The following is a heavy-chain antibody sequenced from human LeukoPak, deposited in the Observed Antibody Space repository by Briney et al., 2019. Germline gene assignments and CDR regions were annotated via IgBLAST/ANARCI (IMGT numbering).Heavy chain of an antibody. CDR1: GFTFSDYY. CDR2: ISSSGSTI. CDR3: AKDSAVRPLDALDI. D-gene: IGHD4-11*01. V-gene: IGHV3-11*01. Sequence: GGSLRLSCVASGFTFSDYYMSWIRQAPGKGLEWVSYISSSGSTIYYADSVKGRFTISRDNAKNSLYLQMNSLRTEDTALYYCAKDSAVRPLDALDIWGQGTMVTVSS. J-gene: IGHJ3*02.